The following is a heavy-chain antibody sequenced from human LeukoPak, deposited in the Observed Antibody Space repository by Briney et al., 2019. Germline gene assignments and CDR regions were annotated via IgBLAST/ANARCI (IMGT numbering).Heavy chain of an antibody. D-gene: IGHD1-7*01. CDR1: GFTFSRYW. J-gene: IGHJ4*02. V-gene: IGHV3-74*01. CDR3: ARDREGTTPYYFDY. CDR2: IKSDGSST. Sequence: SGGSLRLSCAASGFTFSRYWMHWVRQGPGKGLVWVSRIKSDGSSTTYADSVRGRFTISRDNAKNTLYLQMNSLRAEDTAVYYCARDREGTTPYYFDYWGQGTLVTVSS.